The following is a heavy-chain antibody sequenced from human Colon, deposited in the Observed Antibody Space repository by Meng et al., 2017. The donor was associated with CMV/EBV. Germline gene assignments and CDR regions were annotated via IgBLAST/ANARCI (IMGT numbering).Heavy chain of an antibody. J-gene: IGHJ4*02. D-gene: IGHD3-22*01. Sequence: GESLKISCAAPGVTFSDHWVHWVRQAPGKGLVWVSRIKSDGSGISYADSVKGRFTISRGNAENTVFLQMSSLRVEDTAVYYCEFRYDRSGDYYWGQGTLVTVSS. V-gene: IGHV3-74*01. CDR3: EFRYDRSGDYY. CDR2: IKSDGSGI. CDR1: GVTFSDHW.